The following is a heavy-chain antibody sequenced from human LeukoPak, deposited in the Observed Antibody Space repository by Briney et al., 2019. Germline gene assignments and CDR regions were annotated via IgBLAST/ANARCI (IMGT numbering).Heavy chain of an antibody. V-gene: IGHV3-23*01. CDR2: IFPSGDEI. Sequence: PGGSLRLSCEASGFTFSTFAMIWVRQPPGKGLEWVSSIFPSGDEIHYADSVKGRFTISRDNSKNTLYLQMNSLRAEDTAVYYCAKDQWAYCGGDCYFDYWGQGTLVTVSS. D-gene: IGHD2-21*02. J-gene: IGHJ4*02. CDR1: GFTFSTFA. CDR3: AKDQWAYCGGDCYFDY.